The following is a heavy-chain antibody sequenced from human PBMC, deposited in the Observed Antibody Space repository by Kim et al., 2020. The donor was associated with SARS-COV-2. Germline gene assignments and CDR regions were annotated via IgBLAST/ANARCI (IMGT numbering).Heavy chain of an antibody. J-gene: IGHJ4*02. D-gene: IGHD6-19*01. CDR3: AKDYRGWLGGYFDY. Sequence: VSVKGRFTISRDNSKNTLYLQMNSLAAEDTAVYYCAKDYRGWLGGYFDYWGQGTLVTVSS. V-gene: IGHV3-23*01.